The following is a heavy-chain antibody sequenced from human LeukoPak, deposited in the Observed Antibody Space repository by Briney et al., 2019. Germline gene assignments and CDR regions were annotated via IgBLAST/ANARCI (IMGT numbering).Heavy chain of an antibody. CDR2: IYPDDSDT. Sequence: GESLKISCQGSGYSFSNYWIGWVRQMPGKGLEWMGIIYPDDSDTRYSPSFQGQVTISADKSISTAYLQWNSLKASDTAMYYCATNYYGSSGFYLSLHYWGQGTLVTVSS. CDR1: GYSFSNYW. J-gene: IGHJ4*02. V-gene: IGHV5-51*01. CDR3: ATNYYGSSGFYLSLHY. D-gene: IGHD3-22*01.